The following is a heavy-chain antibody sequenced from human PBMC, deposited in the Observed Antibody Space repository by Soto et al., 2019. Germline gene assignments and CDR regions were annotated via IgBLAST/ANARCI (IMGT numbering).Heavy chain of an antibody. Sequence: PSETLSLTCTVSGGSISGGGYYWSWIRQHPGKGLEWIGYIYYSGSTYYNPSLKSRVTISVDTSKSQFSLKLSSVTAADTAVYYCARDFTDSSGPTLGMGVWGQGTTVTVSS. J-gene: IGHJ6*02. CDR2: IYYSGST. D-gene: IGHD6-19*01. CDR3: ARDFTDSSGPTLGMGV. CDR1: GGSISGGGYY. V-gene: IGHV4-31*03.